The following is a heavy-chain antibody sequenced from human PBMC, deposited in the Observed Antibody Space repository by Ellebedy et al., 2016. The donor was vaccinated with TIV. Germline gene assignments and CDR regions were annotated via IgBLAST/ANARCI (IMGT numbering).Heavy chain of an antibody. CDR3: ATARNYDSSGYYRFDY. J-gene: IGHJ4*02. CDR2: INPSGSST. V-gene: IGHV1-46*04. D-gene: IGHD3-22*01. CDR1: EYIFTSYY. Sequence: AASVKVSCKASEYIFTSYYMHWVRQAPGQGLEWMGIINPSGSSTSYAQKLQGRVTMTRDTSTSTAYMELSSLRSEDTAVYYCATARNYDSSGYYRFDYWGQGTRVTVSS.